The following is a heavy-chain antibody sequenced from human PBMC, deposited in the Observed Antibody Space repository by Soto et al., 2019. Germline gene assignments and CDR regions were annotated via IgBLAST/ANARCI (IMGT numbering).Heavy chain of an antibody. CDR2: INTGNGNS. CDR1: GYTFTRYA. D-gene: IGHD4-17*01. V-gene: IGHV1-3*04. CDR3: ARNVDYFDP. Sequence: ASVKVSCKASGYTFTRYAMHWVRQAPGQGLEWTGWINTGNGNSHYSQKFQGRVTFTRDTSATTAYMELSNLRSEDTAVYFCARNVDYFDPWGQGTLVTVSS. J-gene: IGHJ5*01.